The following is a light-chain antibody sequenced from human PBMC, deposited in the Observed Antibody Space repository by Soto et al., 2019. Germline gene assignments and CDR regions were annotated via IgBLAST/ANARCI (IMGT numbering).Light chain of an antibody. V-gene: IGKV3-11*01. Sequence: EIALTQSPGTLSLSPGERATLSCRASQSVSSHFAWYQQKPGQAPRLLIYDASNRATGIPARFAGSGSGTEFTLNISSLEPEDFAVYYCQQRSSWPLTFGGGTKVEIK. CDR1: QSVSSH. CDR2: DAS. J-gene: IGKJ4*01. CDR3: QQRSSWPLT.